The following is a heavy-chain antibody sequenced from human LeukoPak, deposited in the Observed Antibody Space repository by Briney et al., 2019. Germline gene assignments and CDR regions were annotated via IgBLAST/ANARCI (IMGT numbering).Heavy chain of an antibody. CDR3: VTETGWLFDF. D-gene: IGHD3-9*01. V-gene: IGHV3-30-3*01. Sequence: GGSLRLSCAASAFTFGTYAMHWVRQAPGKGLEWVAFISYDGSNKYYADSVKGRFTISRDNTKNSLFLQLTSLRADDTAVYYCVTETGWLFDFWGQGTLVTVSS. CDR2: ISYDGSNK. J-gene: IGHJ4*02. CDR1: AFTFGTYA.